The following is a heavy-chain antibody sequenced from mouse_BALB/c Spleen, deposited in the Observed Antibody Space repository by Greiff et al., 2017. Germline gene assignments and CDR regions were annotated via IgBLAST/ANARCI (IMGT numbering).Heavy chain of an antibody. CDR3: ARQGGLRQPFAY. CDR2: ISSGGSYT. CDR1: GFTFSSYG. Sequence: EVQVVESGGGLVQPGGSLKLSCAASGFTFSSYGMSWVRQTPDKRLEWVATISSGGSYTYYPDSVKGRFTISRDNAKNTLYLQMSSLKSEDTAMYYCARQGGLRQPFAYWGQGTLVTVSA. J-gene: IGHJ3*01. D-gene: IGHD2-4*01. V-gene: IGHV5-6*01.